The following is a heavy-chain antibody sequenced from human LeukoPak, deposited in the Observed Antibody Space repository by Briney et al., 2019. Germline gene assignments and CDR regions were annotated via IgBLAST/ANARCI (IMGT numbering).Heavy chain of an antibody. CDR1: GFTFSSYW. D-gene: IGHD2-2*01. Sequence: PGGSLRLSCAASGFTFSSYWMHWVRQAPGKGLVWVSRINSDGSSTSYADSVKGRFTISRDNAKNTLYLQMNSLRAEDTAVYYCVSEGYCSSTRCYDFWDQGTLATVSS. J-gene: IGHJ4*02. V-gene: IGHV3-74*01. CDR3: VSEGYCSSTRCYDF. CDR2: INSDGSST.